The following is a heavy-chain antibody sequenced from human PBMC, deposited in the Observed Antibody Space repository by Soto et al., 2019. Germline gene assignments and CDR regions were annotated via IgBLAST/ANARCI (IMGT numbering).Heavy chain of an antibody. CDR1: CGSISSYY. CDR2: IYYSGST. Sequence: SETLSLTCTVSCGSISSYYWSWIRQPPGKGLEWIGYIYYSGSTNYNPSLKSRVTISVDTSKNQFSLKLSSVTAADTAVYYCATDLGYSSGWYPSRAFDIWGQGTMVTVSS. V-gene: IGHV4-59*01. J-gene: IGHJ3*02. D-gene: IGHD6-19*01. CDR3: ATDLGYSSGWYPSRAFDI.